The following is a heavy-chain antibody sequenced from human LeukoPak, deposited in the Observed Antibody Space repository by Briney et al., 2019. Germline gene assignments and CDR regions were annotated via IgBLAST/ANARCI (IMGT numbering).Heavy chain of an antibody. V-gene: IGHV3-7*01. Sequence: QSGGSLRLSCTVSGFIFSSFWMAWVRQAPGKGLEWVANIKPDGSLQFYGNSVKGRFTISRDNAKNSLYPQMNNLRAEDTALYYCATSYDSSGCDWGQGTLVTVSS. CDR1: GFIFSSFW. CDR3: ATSYDSSGCD. CDR2: IKPDGSLQ. J-gene: IGHJ4*02. D-gene: IGHD3-22*01.